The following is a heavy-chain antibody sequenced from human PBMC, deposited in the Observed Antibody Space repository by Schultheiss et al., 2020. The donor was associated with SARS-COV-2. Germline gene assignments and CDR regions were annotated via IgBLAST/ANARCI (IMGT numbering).Heavy chain of an antibody. CDR2: INPNSGGT. CDR3: ARADSLGIAAAG. CDR1: GYTFTGYY. Sequence: ASVKVSCKASGYTFTGYYMHWVRQAPGQGLEWMGWINPNSGGTNYAQKLQGRVTMTTDTSTSTAYMELRSLRSDDTAVYYCARADSLGIAAAGWGQGTLVTGSS. V-gene: IGHV1-2*02. D-gene: IGHD6-13*01. J-gene: IGHJ4*02.